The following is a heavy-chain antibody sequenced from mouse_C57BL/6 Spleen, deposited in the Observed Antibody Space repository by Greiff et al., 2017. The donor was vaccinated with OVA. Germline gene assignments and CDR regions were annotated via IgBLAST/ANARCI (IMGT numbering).Heavy chain of an antibody. Sequence: QVQLQQPGTELVKPGASVKLSCKASGYTFTSYWMHWVKQRPGQGLEWIGNINPSNGGTNYNEKFKSKATLTVDKSSSTAYMQLSSLTSEDSAVYYCARWGDSSGPYYYAMDYWGQGTSVTVSS. D-gene: IGHD3-2*02. J-gene: IGHJ4*01. CDR3: ARWGDSSGPYYYAMDY. CDR2: INPSNGGT. CDR1: GYTFTSYW. V-gene: IGHV1-53*01.